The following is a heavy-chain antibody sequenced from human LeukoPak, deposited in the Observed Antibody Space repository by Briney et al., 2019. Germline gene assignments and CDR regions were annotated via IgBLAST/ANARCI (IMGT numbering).Heavy chain of an antibody. Sequence: SSETLSLTCAVYGGSFSGYYWSWIRQPPGKGLEWIGEINHSGSTNYNPSLKSRVTISVDTSKNQFSLKLSSVTAADTAVYYCARGESGVLLWFGELLYFDYWGQGTLVTVSS. J-gene: IGHJ4*02. CDR3: ARGESGVLLWFGELLYFDY. V-gene: IGHV4-34*01. D-gene: IGHD3-10*01. CDR1: GGSFSGYY. CDR2: INHSGST.